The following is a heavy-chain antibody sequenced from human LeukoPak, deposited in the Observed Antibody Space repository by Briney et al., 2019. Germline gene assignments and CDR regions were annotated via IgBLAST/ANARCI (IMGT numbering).Heavy chain of an antibody. Sequence: GGSLRLSCAASGFTFDDYAMHWVRQAPGKGLEWVSGISWNSGSIGYADSVKGRFTISRDNAKNSLYLQMNSLRAEDTAVYYCARVPAAIRDYYYYYYYMDVWGKGTTVTVSS. J-gene: IGHJ6*03. D-gene: IGHD2-2*02. V-gene: IGHV3-9*01. CDR3: ARVPAAIRDYYYYYYYMDV. CDR2: ISWNSGSI. CDR1: GFTFDDYA.